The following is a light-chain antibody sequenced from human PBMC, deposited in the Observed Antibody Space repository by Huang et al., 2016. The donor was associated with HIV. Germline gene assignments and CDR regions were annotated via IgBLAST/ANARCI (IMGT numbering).Light chain of an antibody. CDR1: QIVSRH. Sequence: ETVMTQSPVTLSVSPGDRASLSCRSSQIVSRHLAWYQQKPGQAPRLLIYAASTRATGGPARFSGSGAGTEFTLTISTLQAEDSAVYYCQQYNDFRSTFGPGTRVEIK. V-gene: IGKV3-15*01. CDR2: AAS. CDR3: QQYNDFRST. J-gene: IGKJ3*01.